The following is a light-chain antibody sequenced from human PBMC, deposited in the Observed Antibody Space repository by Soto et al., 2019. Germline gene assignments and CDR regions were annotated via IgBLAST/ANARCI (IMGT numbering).Light chain of an antibody. Sequence: EVGLTQYAVTPSLYRGESATLSGTSSQSVSSHLAWYQQRPGQAHRLIIYDAYNRATGIPDRFSGSGSGTAFTLTISRLEPADLAVYYGQQYGSSSSITVGKGTRLEIK. CDR3: QQYGSSSSIT. CDR1: QSVSSH. V-gene: IGKV3-20*01. J-gene: IGKJ5*01. CDR2: DAY.